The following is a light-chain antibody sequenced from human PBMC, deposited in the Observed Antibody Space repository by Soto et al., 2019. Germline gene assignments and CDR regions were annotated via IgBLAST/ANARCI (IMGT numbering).Light chain of an antibody. CDR2: GAS. CDR1: QSISSSY. Sequence: EIVLTQSPGTLSLSPGERATLSCRASQSISSSYLAWYQQKPGRAPRLLIYGASSRAAGIPDRFSGSGSGTDFTLTISRLEPEDFAVYYCQHYDKSPPMYTFGQGTQLEIK. CDR3: QHYDKSPPMYT. J-gene: IGKJ2*01. V-gene: IGKV3-20*01.